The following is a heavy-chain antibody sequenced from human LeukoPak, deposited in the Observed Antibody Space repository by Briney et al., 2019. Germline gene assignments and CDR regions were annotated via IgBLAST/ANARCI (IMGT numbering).Heavy chain of an antibody. CDR2: INPNSGGT. V-gene: IGHV1-2*02. D-gene: IGHD6-19*01. CDR1: GYTFTGYY. Sequence: ASVKVSCKASGYTFTGYYMHWVRQAPGQGLEWMGWINPNSGGTNYAQKFQGRVTMTRDTSISTAYMELSRLRSDDTAVYYCARQWQWLQNIDYWGQGTLVTVSS. J-gene: IGHJ4*02. CDR3: ARQWQWLQNIDY.